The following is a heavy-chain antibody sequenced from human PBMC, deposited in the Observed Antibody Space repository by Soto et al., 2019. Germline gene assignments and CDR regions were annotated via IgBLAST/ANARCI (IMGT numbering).Heavy chain of an antibody. CDR1: GGSISSGGYY. Sequence: NPSETLSLTCTVSGGSISSGGYYWSWIRQHPGKGLEWIGYIYYSGSTHYNPSLKSRVTISVDTSKNQFSLKLSSVTAADTAVYYCARGGYDFWSDSERGMDVWGQGTTVTVSS. V-gene: IGHV4-31*03. CDR3: ARGGYDFWSDSERGMDV. D-gene: IGHD3-3*01. CDR2: IYYSGST. J-gene: IGHJ6*02.